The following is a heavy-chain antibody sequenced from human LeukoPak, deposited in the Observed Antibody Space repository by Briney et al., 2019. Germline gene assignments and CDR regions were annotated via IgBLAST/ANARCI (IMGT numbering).Heavy chain of an antibody. J-gene: IGHJ4*02. D-gene: IGHD1-26*01. Sequence: GGSLRLSCAVSGFTFSDYYMNWIRQAPGKGLEWVSYISSSGSTIYYADSVKGRFTISRDNAKNSLYLQMNSLRAEDTAVYYCARVWYSGSYPVDYWGQGTLVTVSS. CDR2: ISSSGSTI. V-gene: IGHV3-11*04. CDR1: GFTFSDYY. CDR3: ARVWYSGSYPVDY.